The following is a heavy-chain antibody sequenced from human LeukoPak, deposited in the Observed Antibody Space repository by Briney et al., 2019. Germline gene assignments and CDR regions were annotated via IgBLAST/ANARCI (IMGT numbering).Heavy chain of an antibody. D-gene: IGHD4-17*01. CDR1: GFTFSSYS. J-gene: IGHJ4*02. Sequence: PGGSLRLSCAASGFTFSSYSMNWIRQAPGKGLEWVSSISSSTSYIYYADSVKGRFTISKDNAKNSLYLQMNSLRAEDTAVYYCARAGGSTVSHSDYWGQGTLVTFSS. CDR3: ARAGGSTVSHSDY. V-gene: IGHV3-21*01. CDR2: ISSSTSYI.